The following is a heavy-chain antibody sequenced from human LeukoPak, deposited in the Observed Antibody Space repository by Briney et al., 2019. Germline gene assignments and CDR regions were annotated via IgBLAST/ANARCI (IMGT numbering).Heavy chain of an antibody. CDR3: ASHLLLWFGELSSWFDP. V-gene: IGHV4-4*07. Sequence: SETLSLTCTVSGGSLSSYYWSWIRQPAGKGLEWIGRIYISGSTNYYPSLMSRVTMSVDTAKNHLSLKLSSVTAADTAVYYCASHLLLWFGELSSWFDPWGQGTLVTVSS. CDR2: IYISGST. J-gene: IGHJ5*02. D-gene: IGHD3-10*01. CDR1: GGSLSSYY.